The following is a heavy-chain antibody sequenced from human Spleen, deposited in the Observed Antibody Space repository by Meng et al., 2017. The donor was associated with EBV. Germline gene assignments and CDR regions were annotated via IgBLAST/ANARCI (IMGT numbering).Heavy chain of an antibody. J-gene: IGHJ4*02. Sequence: QLTLKESAPTLVKPTQTLTLTCTLSGFSLSTSGVGVGWIRQPPGKALEWLALIYWDDDKRYSPSLKSKLTITKDTSKNQVVLTMTNMDPVDTATYYCARHLSSLGSVPFDSWGQGTLVTVSS. D-gene: IGHD2-15*01. CDR3: ARHLSSLGSVPFDS. V-gene: IGHV2-5*02. CDR2: IYWDDDK. CDR1: GFSLSTSGVG.